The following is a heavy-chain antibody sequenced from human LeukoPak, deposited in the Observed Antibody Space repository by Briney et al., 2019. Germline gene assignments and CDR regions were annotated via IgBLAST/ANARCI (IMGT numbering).Heavy chain of an antibody. CDR3: ARGGIAAAGTFDY. CDR1: GFIFSSYE. J-gene: IGHJ4*02. Sequence: GGSLRLSCAASGFIFSSYEMSWVRHVPGKGLEWISYISNSGSTIYYADSVKGRFTISRDNSKNTLYLQMNSLRAEDTAVYYCARGGIAAAGTFDYWGQGTLVTVSS. D-gene: IGHD6-13*01. V-gene: IGHV3-48*03. CDR2: ISNSGSTI.